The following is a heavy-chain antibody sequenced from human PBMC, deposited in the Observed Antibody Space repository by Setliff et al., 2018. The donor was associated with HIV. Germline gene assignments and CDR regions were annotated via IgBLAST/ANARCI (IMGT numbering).Heavy chain of an antibody. Sequence: SETLSLTCTVSGDSIGTYYWSWIRQHPGKGLEWIGYIYYSGSATYNPSLKSQASISVDTSRNEFSLKLSSVTAADTAVYFCARGGAFCGRDSCYYLDYWGQGNPVTVPS. D-gene: IGHD2-21*02. CDR1: GDSIGTYY. J-gene: IGHJ4*02. CDR2: IYYSGSA. CDR3: ARGGAFCGRDSCYYLDY. V-gene: IGHV4-59*12.